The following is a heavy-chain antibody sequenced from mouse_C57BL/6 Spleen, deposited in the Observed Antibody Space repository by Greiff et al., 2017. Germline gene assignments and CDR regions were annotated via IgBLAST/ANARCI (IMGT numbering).Heavy chain of an antibody. Sequence: VKVVESGAELARPGASVKLSCKASGYTFTSYGISWVKQRPGQGLEWIGEIYPRSGNTYYNEKFKGKATLTADKSSSTAYMELRSLTSEDSAVYFCARQPFTTVVATRGFDYWGQGTTLTVSS. V-gene: IGHV1-81*01. CDR1: GYTFTSYG. CDR3: ARQPFTTVVATRGFDY. D-gene: IGHD1-1*01. CDR2: IYPRSGNT. J-gene: IGHJ2*01.